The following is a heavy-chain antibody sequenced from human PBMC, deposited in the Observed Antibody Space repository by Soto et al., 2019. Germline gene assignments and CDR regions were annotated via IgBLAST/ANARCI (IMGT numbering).Heavy chain of an antibody. CDR1: CDSITTDGYS. CDR2: ISHTRNA. CDR3: AREAWEINFDF. D-gene: IGHD1-26*01. J-gene: IGHJ4*02. Sequence: SETLSFTCNVSCDSITTDGYSWSWIRQPTGQGLEWIGYISHTRNAYYNPSLKSRVTLSVDMSKNQFSLSLSSMTAADAVLYYCAREAWEINFDFRGQGTLVTVSS. V-gene: IGHV4-30-2*01.